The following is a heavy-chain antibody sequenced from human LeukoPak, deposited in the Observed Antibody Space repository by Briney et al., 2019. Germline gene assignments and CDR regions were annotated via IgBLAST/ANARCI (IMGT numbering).Heavy chain of an antibody. D-gene: IGHD3-22*01. Sequence: PGGSLRLSCAASGFTFSSYSMNWVSQAPGKGLEWVSSISSSSSYIYYADSVKGRFTISRDNAENSLYLQMNSLRAEDTAVYYCAKERPFYYDSSPLSYWGQGTLVTVSS. V-gene: IGHV3-21*01. J-gene: IGHJ4*02. CDR3: AKERPFYYDSSPLSY. CDR2: ISSSSSYI. CDR1: GFTFSSYS.